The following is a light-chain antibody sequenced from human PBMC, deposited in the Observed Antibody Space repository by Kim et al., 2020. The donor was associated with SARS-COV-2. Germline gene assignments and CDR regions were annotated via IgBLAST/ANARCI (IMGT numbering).Light chain of an antibody. CDR2: LNSDGSH. V-gene: IGLV4-69*01. Sequence: ASVKLTCTLSSGHSAYAIAWLQQQPAEGPRYLMKLNSDGSHTRGDRIPDRFSGSSSGAERYLTISSLQSEDEADYFCQTWGTGTWVFGGGTQLTVL. CDR3: QTWGTGTWV. J-gene: IGLJ3*02. CDR1: SGHSAYA.